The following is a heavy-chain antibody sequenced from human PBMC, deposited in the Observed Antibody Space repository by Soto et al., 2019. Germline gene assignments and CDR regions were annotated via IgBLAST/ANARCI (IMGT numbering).Heavy chain of an antibody. CDR1: GYTFTSYG. J-gene: IGHJ4*02. CDR3: AIDYGDYSYYFDY. D-gene: IGHD4-17*01. CDR2: ISAYNGNT. V-gene: IGHV1-18*01. Sequence: QVQLVQSGAEVKKPGASVKVSCKASGYTFTSYGISWVRQAPGQGLEWMGWISAYNGNTNYAQKLQGRVTMTTDTSTSTAYRELRILRSDDTAVYYCAIDYGDYSYYFDYWGQGTLVTVSS.